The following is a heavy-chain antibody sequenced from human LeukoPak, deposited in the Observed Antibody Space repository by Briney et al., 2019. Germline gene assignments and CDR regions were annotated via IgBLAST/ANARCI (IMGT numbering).Heavy chain of an antibody. D-gene: IGHD2-2*02. V-gene: IGHV3-23*05. Sequence: GGSLRLSCAASGFTFSSFTMGWVRLAPGKGLQWISCIYGSNNNTYYTDSVTGRFTISRDNSKTTLFLQMNSLRAEDTAVYYCAKGISGSCYTGLGFWGQGTLVTVSS. CDR3: AKGISGSCYTGLGF. CDR1: GFTFSSFT. CDR2: IYGSNNNT. J-gene: IGHJ4*02.